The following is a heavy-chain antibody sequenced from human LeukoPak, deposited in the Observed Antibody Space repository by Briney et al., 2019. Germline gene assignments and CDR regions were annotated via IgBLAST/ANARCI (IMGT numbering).Heavy chain of an antibody. CDR2: IYYSGST. CDR3: ARLQQAYYSDY. D-gene: IGHD6-13*01. Sequence: SETLSLTCNVSGGSISGSYWNWIRQPPGKELEWIGYIYYSGSTNYNPSLQSRVTISVDTSKNQLSLKLTSVTAADTALYYCARLQQAYYSDYWGQGTLVTVSS. V-gene: IGHV4-59*08. CDR1: GGSISGSY. J-gene: IGHJ4*02.